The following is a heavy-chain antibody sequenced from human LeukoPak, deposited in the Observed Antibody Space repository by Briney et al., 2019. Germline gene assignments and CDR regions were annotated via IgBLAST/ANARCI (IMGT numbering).Heavy chain of an antibody. V-gene: IGHV3-64*01. Sequence: HPGGSLRLSCAASGFTFSSYAMHWVRQAPGKGLEYVSAISSNGGSTYYANSVKGRFTISRDNSKNTLYLQMGSLRAEDMAVYYCARVDSGSSYCYMDVWGKGTTVTVSS. CDR1: GFTFSSYA. D-gene: IGHD1-26*01. J-gene: IGHJ6*03. CDR2: ISSNGGST. CDR3: ARVDSGSSYCYMDV.